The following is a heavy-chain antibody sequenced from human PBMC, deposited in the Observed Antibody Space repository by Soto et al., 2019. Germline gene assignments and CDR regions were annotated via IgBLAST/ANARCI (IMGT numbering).Heavy chain of an antibody. CDR2: ISGSGGST. Sequence: GGSLRLSCAASGFTFSSYAMSWVRQAPGKGLEWVSAISGSGGSTYYADSVKGRFTISRDNSKNTLYLQMNSLRAEDTAVYYCAKDPNYYDSSGYYYFYYWGQGTLVTVSS. CDR1: GFTFSSYA. D-gene: IGHD3-22*01. V-gene: IGHV3-23*01. J-gene: IGHJ4*02. CDR3: AKDPNYYDSSGYYYFYY.